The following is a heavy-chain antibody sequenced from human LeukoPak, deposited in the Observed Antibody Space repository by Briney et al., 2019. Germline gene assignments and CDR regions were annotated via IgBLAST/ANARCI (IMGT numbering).Heavy chain of an antibody. Sequence: GGSLRLSCAASGFTFSGSAMHCVRQASGKGLEWVGRIRSKANSYATAYAVSVKGRFTISRDDSKNTAYLQMNSLKTEDTAVYYCTRRTYYYDSSGSPTEYFQHWGQGTLVTVSS. D-gene: IGHD3-22*01. CDR1: GFTFSGSA. V-gene: IGHV3-73*01. CDR2: IRSKANSYAT. J-gene: IGHJ1*01. CDR3: TRRTYYYDSSGSPTEYFQH.